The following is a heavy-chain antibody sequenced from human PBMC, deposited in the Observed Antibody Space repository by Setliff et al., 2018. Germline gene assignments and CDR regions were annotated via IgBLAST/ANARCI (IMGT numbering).Heavy chain of an antibody. V-gene: IGHV3-30*02. Sequence: HPGGSLRLSCATSGFTFSSYAMHWVRQAPGKGLEWVAQVWFDGSNKYYADSVRGRFTISRDNSKNTLYLQMNSLRPEDTAVYYCARTCSGSGCYAGLESWGQGTPVTVSS. CDR3: ARTCSGSGCYAGLES. CDR1: GFTFSSYA. J-gene: IGHJ4*02. CDR2: VWFDGSNK. D-gene: IGHD2-15*01.